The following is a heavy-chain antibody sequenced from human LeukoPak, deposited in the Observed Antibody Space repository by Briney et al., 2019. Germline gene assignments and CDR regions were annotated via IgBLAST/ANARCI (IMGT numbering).Heavy chain of an antibody. V-gene: IGHV4-4*07. CDR1: GDSISSYY. CDR3: ARDRGYYDSSGYYAFDI. Sequence: KSSETLSLTCTVSGDSISSYYWSWIRQPAGVWLEWIGRIYTSGSTDYNPSLNSRVTMSVDTSKNQFSLKLSSVTAADTAVYYCARDRGYYDSSGYYAFDIWGQGTMVTVSS. CDR2: IYTSGST. D-gene: IGHD3-22*01. J-gene: IGHJ3*02.